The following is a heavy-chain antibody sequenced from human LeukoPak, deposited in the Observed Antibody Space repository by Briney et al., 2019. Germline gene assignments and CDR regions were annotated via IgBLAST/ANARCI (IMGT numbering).Heavy chain of an antibody. CDR1: GDNVSSNSAA. V-gene: IGHV6-1*01. D-gene: IGHD6-25*01. CDR2: TYYRSKWYN. Sequence: SQTLSLTCAISGDNVSSNSAAWSWIRQSPSRGLEWLGRTYYRSKWYNDYAVSVKGRITFNPDTSKNQFSLQLNSVTPEDTAMYFCARGSIAAGNVFDCWGQGALVTVSS. J-gene: IGHJ4*02. CDR3: ARGSIAAGNVFDC.